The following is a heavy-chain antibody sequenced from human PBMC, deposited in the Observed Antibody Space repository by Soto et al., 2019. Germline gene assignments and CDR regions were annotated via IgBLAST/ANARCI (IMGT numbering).Heavy chain of an antibody. J-gene: IGHJ5*02. D-gene: IGHD3-3*02. CDR3: ARHLSHLKYGWFDP. Sequence: VQLLESGGGLVQPGGSLRLSCAASGFTFSSYAFHWVRQAPGKGLEWVAILSDDGSNKYYAGAVKGRFSISRDNSKNTLYLQMNSLTAEDTAVYYCARHLSHLKYGWFDPWGQGTLVTVSS. CDR1: GFTFSSYA. V-gene: IGHV3-30-3*01. CDR2: LSDDGSNK.